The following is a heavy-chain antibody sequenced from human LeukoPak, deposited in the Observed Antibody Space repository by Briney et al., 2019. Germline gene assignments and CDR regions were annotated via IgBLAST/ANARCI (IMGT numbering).Heavy chain of an antibody. D-gene: IGHD1-26*01. CDR1: GFTFTSSA. V-gene: IGHV1-58*01. Sequence: ASVKVSCKASGFTFTSSAVQWVRQARGQRLEWIGWIVVGSGNTNYAQKFQERVTITRDMSTSTAYMELSSLRSEDTAVYYCAADGNSGSYPFDYWGQGTLVTVSS. J-gene: IGHJ4*02. CDR2: IVVGSGNT. CDR3: AADGNSGSYPFDY.